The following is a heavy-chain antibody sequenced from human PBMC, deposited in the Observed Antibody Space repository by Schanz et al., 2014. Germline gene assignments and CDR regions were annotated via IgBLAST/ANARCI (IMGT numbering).Heavy chain of an antibody. D-gene: IGHD3-16*01. Sequence: VQLVESGAEVRKPGSSVRVSCKASGGTFTSYAFSWVRQAPGQGLEWMGGIIPIVDITNYAQKFLGRVTITADKSTSTAYMELKSLRSADTAVYYCATIGVNDYWRFGLDLWGQGTTVTVSS. V-gene: IGHV1-69*17. J-gene: IGHJ6*02. CDR2: IIPIVDIT. CDR3: ATIGVNDYWRFGLDL. CDR1: GGTFTSYA.